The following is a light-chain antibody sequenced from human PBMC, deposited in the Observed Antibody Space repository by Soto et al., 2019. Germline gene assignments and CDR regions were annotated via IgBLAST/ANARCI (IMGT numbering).Light chain of an antibody. V-gene: IGLV2-14*04. CDR3: SSYTSTSPVV. Sequence: SSDVGGYNYVSWYQQHPGKAPKLLIYDVSNRPSGVSNRFSGSKSGNTASLTISGLQAQAEADYYCSSYTSTSPVVFCAGPNVTVL. J-gene: IGLJ2*01. CDR1: SSDVGGYNY. CDR2: DVS.